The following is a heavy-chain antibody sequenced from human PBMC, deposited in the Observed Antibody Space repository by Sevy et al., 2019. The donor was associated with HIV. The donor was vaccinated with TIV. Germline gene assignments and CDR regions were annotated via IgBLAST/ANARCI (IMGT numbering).Heavy chain of an antibody. CDR1: GDSLSSGAYS. CDR3: ARDGGTVTSPGCFDI. J-gene: IGHJ3*02. V-gene: IGHV4-30-2*01. D-gene: IGHD4-17*01. CDR2: IFHTGNT. Sequence: SETLSLTCAVSGDSLSSGAYSWNRIRQPPGKALEWIGYIFHTGNTYYNSSLRSRVTISVDTSKNQFSLKMTSVTAADTAVYYCARDGGTVTSPGCFDIWGQGTMVTVSS.